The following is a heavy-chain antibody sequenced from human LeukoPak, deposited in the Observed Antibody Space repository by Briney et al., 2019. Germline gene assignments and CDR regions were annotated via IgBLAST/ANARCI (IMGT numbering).Heavy chain of an antibody. V-gene: IGHV3-23*01. CDR2: ISGSGGST. CDR1: GFTFSSYA. D-gene: IGHD3-9*01. J-gene: IGHJ4*02. Sequence: GGSLRLSCAASGFTFSSYAMSWVRQAPGKGLEWVSAISGSGGSTYYADSAKGRFTISRDNSKNTLYLQMNSLRAEDTAVYYCAKVPRGYFDWLFDYWGQGTLVTVSS. CDR3: AKVPRGYFDWLFDY.